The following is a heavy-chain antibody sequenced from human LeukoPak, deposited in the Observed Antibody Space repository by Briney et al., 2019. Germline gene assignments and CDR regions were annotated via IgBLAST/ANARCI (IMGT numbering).Heavy chain of an antibody. Sequence: ASVKASCKASGYTFTSYGISWVRQAPGQGLEWMGWISAYNGNTNYAQKLQGRVTMTTDTSTSTAYMELRSLRSDDTAVYYCARVYCSSTSCYRAYYYGMDVWGQGTTVTVSS. D-gene: IGHD2-2*02. CDR1: GYTFTSYG. V-gene: IGHV1-18*01. J-gene: IGHJ6*02. CDR2: ISAYNGNT. CDR3: ARVYCSSTSCYRAYYYGMDV.